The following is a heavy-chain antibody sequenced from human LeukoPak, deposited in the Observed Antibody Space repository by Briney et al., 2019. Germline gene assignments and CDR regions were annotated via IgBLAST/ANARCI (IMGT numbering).Heavy chain of an antibody. Sequence: GGSLRLSCAASGFTVSSNYMSWVRQAPGKGLEWVSVIYGGSRTLYSDSVKGRFTISRDISKNTVYLQMSNLRAEDMAVYYCARRVIGYGSGINDYWGQGTLVTVSS. CDR3: ARRVIGYGSGINDY. J-gene: IGHJ4*02. CDR2: IYGGSRT. CDR1: GFTVSSNY. V-gene: IGHV3-66*01. D-gene: IGHD3-10*01.